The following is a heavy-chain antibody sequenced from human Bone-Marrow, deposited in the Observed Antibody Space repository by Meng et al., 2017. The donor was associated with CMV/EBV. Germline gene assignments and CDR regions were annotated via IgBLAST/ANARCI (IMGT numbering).Heavy chain of an antibody. Sequence: ASVKVSCKASGYTFTANYMHWVRQAPGQGLEWMGWINPTSGGTNYAQKFQGRVTMTRDTSISTVYMELNRLRSDDTAVYYCAVEMSTVGDYWGQGPLVTVSS. J-gene: IGHJ4*02. D-gene: IGHD5-24*01. CDR3: AVEMSTVGDY. CDR1: GYTFTANY. CDR2: INPTSGGT. V-gene: IGHV1-2*02.